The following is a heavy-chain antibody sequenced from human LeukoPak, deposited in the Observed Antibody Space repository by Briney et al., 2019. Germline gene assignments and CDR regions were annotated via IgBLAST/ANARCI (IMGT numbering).Heavy chain of an antibody. CDR1: GGSISSSSSY. J-gene: IGHJ5*02. D-gene: IGHD3-10*01. CDR3: ARHRVMVRGVGWFDP. Sequence: SETLSLTCTVSGGSISSSSSYWGWIRQPPGKGLEWIGSIYYSGSTYYNPSLKSRVTISVDTSKNQFSLKLSSVTAADTAGYYCARHRVMVRGVGWFDPWGQGTLVTVSS. V-gene: IGHV4-39*01. CDR2: IYYSGST.